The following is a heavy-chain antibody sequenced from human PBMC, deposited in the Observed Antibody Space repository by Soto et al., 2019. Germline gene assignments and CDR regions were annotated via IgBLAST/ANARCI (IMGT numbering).Heavy chain of an antibody. Sequence: PGVSMRVSWAAAGCNFISYGRSWVRKATGKGLEWVSAISGSGGSTYYADSVKGRFTISRDNSKNTLYLQMNSLRAEDTAVYYCAKDLSITIFGVVTPPDYWGQGTLVTVSS. D-gene: IGHD3-3*01. V-gene: IGHV3-23*01. CDR1: GCNFISYG. CDR2: ISGSGGST. CDR3: AKDLSITIFGVVTPPDY. J-gene: IGHJ4*02.